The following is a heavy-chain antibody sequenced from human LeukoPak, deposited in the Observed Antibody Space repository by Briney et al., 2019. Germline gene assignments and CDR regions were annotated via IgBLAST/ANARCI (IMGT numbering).Heavy chain of an antibody. CDR1: GFTFTTYD. CDR3: VRGGFSLDR. Sequence: PGGSLRLSCAASGFTFTTYDMHWVRQATGKGLEWVSAIGTTGDTYYPGSVKGRFTISRENAKNSLYLQMNSPRAEDTAVYYCVRGGFSLDRWGQGTLVTVSS. D-gene: IGHD3-10*01. V-gene: IGHV3-13*01. J-gene: IGHJ5*02. CDR2: IGTTGDT.